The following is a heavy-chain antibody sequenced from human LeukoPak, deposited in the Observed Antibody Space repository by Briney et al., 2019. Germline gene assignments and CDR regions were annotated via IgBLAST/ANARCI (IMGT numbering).Heavy chain of an antibody. Sequence: GSLRLSCAASGFTFSDYYMSWGRQPPGKGLEWIGSIYYSGSTNYNPSLKSRVTISVDTSKHQFSLKLSSVTAGDTAVYYCARGRGGYPDWGQGTMVTVSS. D-gene: IGHD5-12*01. V-gene: IGHV4-34*01. CDR1: GFTFSDYY. J-gene: IGHJ3*01. CDR2: IYYSGST. CDR3: ARGRGGYPD.